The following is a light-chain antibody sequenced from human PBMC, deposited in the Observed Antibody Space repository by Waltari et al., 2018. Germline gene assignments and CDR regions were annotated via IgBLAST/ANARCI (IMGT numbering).Light chain of an antibody. V-gene: IGLV1-47*02. Sequence: QSVLPQPPSVSGTPGQGATLPCAGSGYHYVHCYLHLPGMAPKLLIYNNDERPSGVSDRFSGSKSGTSASLAISGLQSEDEADYYCASWDDSVSGLVFGGGTKLTVL. CDR2: NND. CDR3: ASWDDSVSGLV. CDR1: GYHY. J-gene: IGLJ2*01.